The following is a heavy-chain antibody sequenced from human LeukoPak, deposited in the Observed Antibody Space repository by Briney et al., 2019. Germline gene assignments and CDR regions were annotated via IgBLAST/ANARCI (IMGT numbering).Heavy chain of an antibody. CDR1: GGSVSSGSYY. CDR3: ASSAAAGYYYGMDV. J-gene: IGHJ6*04. V-gene: IGHV4-61*01. Sequence: SETLSLTCTVSGGSVSSGSYYWSWIRQPPGKGLEWIGYIYYSGSTNYNPSLKSRVTISVDTSKNQFSLKLSSVTAADTAVYYCASSAAAGYYYGMDVWGKGTTVTVSS. D-gene: IGHD6-13*01. CDR2: IYYSGST.